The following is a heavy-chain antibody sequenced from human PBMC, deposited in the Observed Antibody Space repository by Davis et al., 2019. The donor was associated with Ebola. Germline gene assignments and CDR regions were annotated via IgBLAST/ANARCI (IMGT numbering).Heavy chain of an antibody. CDR3: AKERLMGVVVVAATQGMDV. J-gene: IGHJ6*02. Sequence: GESLKISCAASGFTFSSYAMNWVRQAPGKGLEWVSAISGSGGSTYYADSVKGRFTISRDNSKNTLYLQMKSLRVEDTAVYYCAKERLMGVVVVAATQGMDVWGQGTTVTVSS. D-gene: IGHD2-15*01. V-gene: IGHV3-23*01. CDR2: ISGSGGST. CDR1: GFTFSSYA.